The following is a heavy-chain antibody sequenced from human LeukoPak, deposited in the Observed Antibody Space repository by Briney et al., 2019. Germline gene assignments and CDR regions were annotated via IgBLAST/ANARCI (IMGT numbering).Heavy chain of an antibody. CDR1: GFTFSGYA. D-gene: IGHD1-26*01. Sequence: GGPLRLSCAASGFTFSGYAMRWVRQAPGKGLQYVSAITSYGDSTHYANSVKGRFTISRDNSKNTLYLQMGSLRAEDMAVYYCARVATGWELPPRVYYYYYYMDVWGKGTTVTVSS. V-gene: IGHV3-64*01. CDR2: ITSYGDST. J-gene: IGHJ6*03. CDR3: ARVATGWELPPRVYYYYYYMDV.